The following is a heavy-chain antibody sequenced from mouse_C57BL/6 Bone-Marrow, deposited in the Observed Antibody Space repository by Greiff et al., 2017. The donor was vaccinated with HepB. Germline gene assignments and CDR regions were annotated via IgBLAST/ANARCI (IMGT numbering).Heavy chain of an antibody. CDR1: GYSFTDYN. J-gene: IGHJ4*01. Sequence: QLQESGPELVKPGASVKISCKASGYSFTDYNMNWVKQSNGKSLEWIGVIHPNYGTTSYIQKFKGKATLTVDQSSSTAYLQLNSLTSEDSAVYYWALNTTIVAYYYAMEYWGQGTSVTVSS. V-gene: IGHV1-39*01. CDR2: IHPNYGTT. CDR3: ALNTTIVAYYYAMEY. D-gene: IGHD1-1*01.